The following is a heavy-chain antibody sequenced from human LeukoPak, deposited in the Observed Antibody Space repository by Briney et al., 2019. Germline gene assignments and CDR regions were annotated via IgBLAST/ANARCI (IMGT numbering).Heavy chain of an antibody. CDR1: GYTFTGYY. Sequence: ASVKVSCKASGYTFTGYYMHWVRQAPGQGLEWVGLINPNSGGTNYAQKFQGRVTLTRDKSISTAYIELSRLRSDDTAVYYCAKVWSYDILTGYYTNDYWGQGTLVTVSS. D-gene: IGHD3-9*01. J-gene: IGHJ4*02. CDR3: AKVWSYDILTGYYTNDY. V-gene: IGHV1-2*02. CDR2: INPNSGGT.